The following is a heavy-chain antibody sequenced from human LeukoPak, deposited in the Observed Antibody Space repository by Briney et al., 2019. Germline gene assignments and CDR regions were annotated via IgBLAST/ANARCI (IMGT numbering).Heavy chain of an antibody. CDR2: ISSSSSYI. CDR3: ARVGVEQYLVLSYSMDV. V-gene: IGHV3-21*01. Sequence: GGSLRLSCAASGFTFSSYSMNWVRQAPGKGLEWVSSISSSSSYIYYADSVRGRFTVSRDNAKNSLHLQMNSLRAEDTAVYYCARVGVEQYLVLSYSMDVWGKGTTVTVS. CDR1: GFTFSSYS. D-gene: IGHD6-13*01. J-gene: IGHJ6*03.